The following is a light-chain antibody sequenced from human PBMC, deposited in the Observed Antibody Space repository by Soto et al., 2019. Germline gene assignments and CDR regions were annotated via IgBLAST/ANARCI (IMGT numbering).Light chain of an antibody. CDR3: GTWDTSLSADV. CDR1: SSNIGKNF. J-gene: IGLJ2*01. CDR2: DNN. V-gene: IGLV1-51*01. Sequence: QSVLTQPPSVSAAAGQRVTISCSGSSSNIGKNFVSWYQQFPGTAPKLLIHDNNKRPSGIPDRFSGSKSGTSATLGITGLQTGDEADYYCGTWDTSLSADVFGGGTQLTVL.